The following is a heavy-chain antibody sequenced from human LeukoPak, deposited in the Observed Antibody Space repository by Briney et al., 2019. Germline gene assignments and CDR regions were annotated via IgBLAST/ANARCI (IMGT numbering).Heavy chain of an antibody. CDR1: GGSFSGYY. CDR2: INHSGST. D-gene: IGHD4-23*01. Sequence: SETLSLTCAVYGGSFSGYYWSWIRQPPGKGLEWIGEINHSGSTNYNPSLKSRVTISVDTSKNQFSLKLSSVTAADMAVYYCARGRDYGGNHAYWGQGTLVTVSS. V-gene: IGHV4-34*01. J-gene: IGHJ4*02. CDR3: ARGRDYGGNHAY.